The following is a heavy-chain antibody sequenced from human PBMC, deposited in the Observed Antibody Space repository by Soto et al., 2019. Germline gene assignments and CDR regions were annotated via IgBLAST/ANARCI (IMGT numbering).Heavy chain of an antibody. J-gene: IGHJ4*02. Sequence: EVQLLESGGGSVQPGGSLRLSCAASGFTFSSYAMHWVRRPPGKGLEWVSSISGSGGTAYYADSVKGRFSISRDSLVNTLYLQVNSLRAADTAVYCAKCRGQNWNFDYWGQGTLVTVSP. D-gene: IGHD1-1*01. CDR2: ISGSGGTA. CDR1: GFTFSSYA. CDR3: AKCRGQNWNFDY. V-gene: IGHV3-23*01.